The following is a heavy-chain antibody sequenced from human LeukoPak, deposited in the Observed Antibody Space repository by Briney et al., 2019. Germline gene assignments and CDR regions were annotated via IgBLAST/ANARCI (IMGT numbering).Heavy chain of an antibody. CDR3: ARDMVYAYFDY. CDR1: GFTFSSYW. V-gene: IGHV3-7*01. Sequence: GRSLRLSCAASGFTFSSYWMSWVHQAPGKGLEWVANIKQDGSEKYYVDSVKGRFTISRDNAKNSLYLQMNSLRAEDTAVYYCARDMVYAYFDYWGQGTLVTVSS. CDR2: IKQDGSEK. D-gene: IGHD2-8*01. J-gene: IGHJ4*02.